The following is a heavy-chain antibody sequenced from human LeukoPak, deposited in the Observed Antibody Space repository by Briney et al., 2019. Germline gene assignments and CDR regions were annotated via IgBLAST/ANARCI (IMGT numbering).Heavy chain of an antibody. CDR3: AKDRIASPPQGRFDP. CDR1: GFTFRSYA. CDR2: ISGSGDSA. D-gene: IGHD6-6*01. Sequence: GGSLGLSCAASGFTFRSYAMNWVRQAPGKGLEWVSAISGSGDSAYYADSVKGRFTISRDNSQNTLYLQMNSLGAEDTAIYYCAKDRIASPPQGRFDPWGQGTLVTVSS. V-gene: IGHV3-23*01. J-gene: IGHJ5*02.